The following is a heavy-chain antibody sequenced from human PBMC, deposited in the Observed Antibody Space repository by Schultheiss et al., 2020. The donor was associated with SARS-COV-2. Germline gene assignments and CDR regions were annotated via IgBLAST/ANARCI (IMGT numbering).Heavy chain of an antibody. V-gene: IGHV4-61*08. D-gene: IGHD6-25*01. CDR2: IYYSGST. Sequence: SQTLSLTCTVSGGPISSGGYYWSWIRQHPGKGLEWIGYIYYSGSTNYNPSLKSRVTISVDTSKNQFSLKLSSVTAADTAFYYCARGAASGQDWFDPWGPGTLVTVSS. CDR1: GGPISSGGYY. CDR3: ARGAASGQDWFDP. J-gene: IGHJ5*02.